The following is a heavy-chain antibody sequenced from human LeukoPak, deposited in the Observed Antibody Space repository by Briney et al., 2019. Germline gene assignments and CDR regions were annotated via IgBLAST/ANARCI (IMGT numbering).Heavy chain of an antibody. Sequence: SVKVSCKASGGTFSSYAISWVRQAPGQGLEWMGGIIPIFGTANYAQKFQGRVTITADESTSTASMELSSLRSEDTAVYYCARVTTLLAAAGVDYWGQGTLVTVSS. J-gene: IGHJ4*02. D-gene: IGHD6-13*01. CDR3: ARVTTLLAAAGVDY. V-gene: IGHV1-69*13. CDR1: GGTFSSYA. CDR2: IIPIFGTA.